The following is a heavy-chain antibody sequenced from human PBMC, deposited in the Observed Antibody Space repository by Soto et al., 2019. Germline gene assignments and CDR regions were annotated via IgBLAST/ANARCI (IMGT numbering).Heavy chain of an antibody. CDR3: AKSNSGWHEKNFDY. CDR1: GVTVSSYA. J-gene: IGHJ4*01. CDR2: ISGSGNST. V-gene: IGHV3-23*01. D-gene: IGHD6-19*01. Sequence: PCGSLGLASASCGVTVSSYAMRLVRRAPGKGLEWVSVISGSGNSTYYADSVKGRFTISRDNSKNTLLLQMNSLTVEDTALYYCAKSNSGWHEKNFDYWRHGSLVTVSS.